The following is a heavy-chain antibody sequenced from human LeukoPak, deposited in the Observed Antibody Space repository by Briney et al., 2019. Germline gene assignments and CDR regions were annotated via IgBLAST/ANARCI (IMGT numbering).Heavy chain of an antibody. D-gene: IGHD2-21*02. V-gene: IGHV4-59*01. CDR1: GGSISSYY. CDR3: ASGGRAYCGGDCYSGYYFDY. CDR2: IYYSGST. J-gene: IGHJ4*02. Sequence: SETLSLTCTVSGGSISSYYWSWIRQPPGKGLEWIGYIYYSGSTNYNPSLKSRVTISVDTSKNQFSLKLSSVTAADTAVYYCASGGRAYCGGDCYSGYYFDYWGQGTLVTVSS.